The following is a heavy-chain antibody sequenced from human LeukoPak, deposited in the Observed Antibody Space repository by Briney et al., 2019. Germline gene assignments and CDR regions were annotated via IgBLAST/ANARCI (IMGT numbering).Heavy chain of an antibody. CDR2: IIPIFGTA. CDR1: GGTFSGYA. Sequence: SVKVSCKASGGTFSGYAISWVRQAPGQGLEWMGGIIPIFGTANYAQKFQGRVTITTDESTSTAYMELSSLRSEDTAVYYCARGEHYYDSSGYYAEYFQHWGQGTLVTVSS. D-gene: IGHD3-22*01. CDR3: ARGEHYYDSSGYYAEYFQH. V-gene: IGHV1-69*05. J-gene: IGHJ1*01.